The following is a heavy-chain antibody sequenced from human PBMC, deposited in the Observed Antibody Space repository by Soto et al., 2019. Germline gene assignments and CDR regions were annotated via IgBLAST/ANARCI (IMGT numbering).Heavy chain of an antibody. J-gene: IGHJ6*02. Sequence: PGESLKISCKGSGYSFTSYWISWVRQMPGKGLEWMGRIDPSDSYTNYSPSFQGHVTISADKSISTAYLQWSSLKASDTAMYYCASPDPRETTVVTQGEDYYGMDVWGQGTTVTVSS. CDR3: ASPDPRETTVVTQGEDYYGMDV. CDR2: IDPSDSYT. D-gene: IGHD4-17*01. V-gene: IGHV5-10-1*01. CDR1: GYSFTSYW.